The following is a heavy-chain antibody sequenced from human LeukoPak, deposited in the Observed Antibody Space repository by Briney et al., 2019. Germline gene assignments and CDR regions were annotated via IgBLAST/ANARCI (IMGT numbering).Heavy chain of an antibody. CDR2: ISYDGSNK. J-gene: IGHJ6*03. Sequence: PGGSLRLSCAASGFTFSSYGMHWVRQAPGKGLEWVAVISYDGSNKYYADSVKGRFTISRDNSKNTLYLQMNSLRAEDTAVYYCAKDGRTYYDFWSGYWDYYYYMDVWGKGTTVTISS. CDR3: AKDGRTYYDFWSGYWDYYYYMDV. V-gene: IGHV3-30*18. D-gene: IGHD3-3*01. CDR1: GFTFSSYG.